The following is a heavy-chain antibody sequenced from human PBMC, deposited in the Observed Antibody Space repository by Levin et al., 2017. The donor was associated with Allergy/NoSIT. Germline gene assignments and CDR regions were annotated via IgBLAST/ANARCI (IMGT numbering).Heavy chain of an antibody. J-gene: IGHJ6*02. V-gene: IGHV1-18*01. D-gene: IGHD5-12*01. CDR1: GYTFTSYG. Sequence: GESLKISCKASGYTFTSYGISWVRQAPGQGLEWMGWISAYNGNTNHPQKLQGRVTMTRDTTTSTAYMELRSLRSDDTAVYYCARGISDGGYDYHTMDVWGQGTTVTVSS. CDR2: ISAYNGNT. CDR3: ARGISDGGYDYHTMDV.